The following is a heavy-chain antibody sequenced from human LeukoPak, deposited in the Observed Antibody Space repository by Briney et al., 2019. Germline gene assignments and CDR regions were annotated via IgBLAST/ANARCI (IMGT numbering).Heavy chain of an antibody. Sequence: ASVEVSCKASGYTFTGYYMHWVRQAPGQGLEWMGWINPNSGGTNYAQKFQGRVTMTRDTSISTAYMELSRLRSDDTAVYYCARSRYSSSSPGGYWGQGTLVTVSS. CDR1: GYTFTGYY. D-gene: IGHD6-6*01. V-gene: IGHV1-2*02. J-gene: IGHJ4*02. CDR2: INPNSGGT. CDR3: ARSRYSSSSPGGY.